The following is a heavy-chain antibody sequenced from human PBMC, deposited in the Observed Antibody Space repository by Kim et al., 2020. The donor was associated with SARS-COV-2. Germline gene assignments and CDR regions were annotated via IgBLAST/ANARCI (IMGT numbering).Heavy chain of an antibody. J-gene: IGHJ4*02. V-gene: IGHV3-30*02. CDR2: K. D-gene: IGHD6-6*01. Sequence: KCYADSVKSRFTITRDNSKNTLYLQMNSLRAEDTVVYYCAKDRRSSHFDYWGQGTLVTVSS. CDR3: AKDRRSSHFDY.